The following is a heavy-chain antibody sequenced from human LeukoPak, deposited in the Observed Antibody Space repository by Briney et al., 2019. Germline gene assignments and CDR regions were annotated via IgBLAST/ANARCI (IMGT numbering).Heavy chain of an antibody. Sequence: SETLSLTCTVSGGSISSYYWNWIRQPPGKGLGWIGYIYYSGSTNYNPSLKSRVTISVDTSKTQFSLRLNSVTASDTAVYYCATSTRSRGPAYDIWGQGTMVTVSS. J-gene: IGHJ3*02. CDR2: IYYSGST. V-gene: IGHV4-59*08. D-gene: IGHD2-2*01. CDR3: ATSTRSRGPAYDI. CDR1: GGSISSYY.